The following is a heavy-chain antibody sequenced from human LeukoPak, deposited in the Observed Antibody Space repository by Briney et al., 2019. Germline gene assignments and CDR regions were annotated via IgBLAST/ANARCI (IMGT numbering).Heavy chain of an antibody. CDR3: AKEGAYPIITYDS. D-gene: IGHD3-10*01. V-gene: IGHV3-7*01. J-gene: IGHJ5*01. Sequence: PGGSLRLSCAASGFTSSRYWMNWVRQAPGKGLEWVANIKRDGNEKNYVDSVKGRFSISRDNAKNSLYLQMDSLRAEDMAVYYCAKEGAYPIITYDSWGQGALVTVSS. CDR1: GFTSSRYW. CDR2: IKRDGNEK.